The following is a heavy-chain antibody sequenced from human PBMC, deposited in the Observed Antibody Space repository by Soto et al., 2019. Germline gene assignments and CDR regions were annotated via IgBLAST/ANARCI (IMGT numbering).Heavy chain of an antibody. V-gene: IGHV3-33*01. D-gene: IGHD2-15*01. Sequence: PGGSLRLSCAASGFTFSSYAIHWVRQAPDKGLEWVAIIWFDGSNKYYADSVKGRFSISRDNSKNTLFLQMDSLRAEDTAVYYCARGQLPAATTYFDFWGQGTLVTVSS. J-gene: IGHJ4*02. CDR3: ARGQLPAATTYFDF. CDR1: GFTFSSYA. CDR2: IWFDGSNK.